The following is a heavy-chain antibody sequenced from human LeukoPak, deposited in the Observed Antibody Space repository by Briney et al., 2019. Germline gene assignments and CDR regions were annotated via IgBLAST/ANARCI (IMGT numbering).Heavy chain of an antibody. Sequence: SETLSLTCTVSGGSVSDPTYYWSWIRQPPGKGLEWIGYIYYSGSTYYNPSLKSRVTISVDTSKSQFSLKLSSVTAADTAVYYCASQVRNWFDPWGQGTLVTVSS. J-gene: IGHJ5*02. V-gene: IGHV4-30-4*01. CDR1: GGSVSDPTYY. CDR2: IYYSGST. D-gene: IGHD1-1*01. CDR3: ASQVRNWFDP.